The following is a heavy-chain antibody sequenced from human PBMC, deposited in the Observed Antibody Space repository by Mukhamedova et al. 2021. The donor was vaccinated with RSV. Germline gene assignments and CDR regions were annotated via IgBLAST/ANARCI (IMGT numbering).Heavy chain of an antibody. Sequence: SSYSMNWVRQAPGKGLEWVSYISSSSSTIYYADSVKGRFTISRDNAKNSLYLQMNSLRDEDTAVYYCSRGRSSSSVRLGPRTYYY. D-gene: IGHD6-6*01. CDR1: SSYS. CDR2: ISSSSSTI. V-gene: IGHV3-48*02. J-gene: IGHJ6*01. CDR3: SRGRSSSSVRLGPRTYYY.